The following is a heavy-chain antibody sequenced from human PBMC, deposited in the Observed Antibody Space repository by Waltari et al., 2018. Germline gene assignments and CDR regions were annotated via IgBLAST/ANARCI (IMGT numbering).Heavy chain of an antibody. V-gene: IGHV1-69*01. CDR2: IIPSFGTA. CDR1: GGTFSSYA. Sequence: QVQLVQSGAEVKKPGSSVKVSCKASGGTFSSYAISWVRQAPGQGLEWMGGIIPSFGTANYAQKFQGRVTITADEATSTAYMELSSLRSEDTAVYYCARSPRQYEYYYYGMDVWGQGTTVTVSS. CDR3: ARSPRQYEYYYYGMDV. D-gene: IGHD3-16*01. J-gene: IGHJ6*02.